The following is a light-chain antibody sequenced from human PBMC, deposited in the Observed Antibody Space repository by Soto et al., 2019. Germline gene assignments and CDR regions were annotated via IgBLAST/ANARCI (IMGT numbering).Light chain of an antibody. Sequence: DMQMTQSPSTLSASVGDRVTITCRASQSISSWLAWYQQKPGKAPKLLIYKASSLESGVQSRFSGSGSGTEFTLTISSLQPDDFATYYCQQYNSYRTFGQGTKVDIK. CDR1: QSISSW. CDR2: KAS. J-gene: IGKJ1*01. CDR3: QQYNSYRT. V-gene: IGKV1-5*03.